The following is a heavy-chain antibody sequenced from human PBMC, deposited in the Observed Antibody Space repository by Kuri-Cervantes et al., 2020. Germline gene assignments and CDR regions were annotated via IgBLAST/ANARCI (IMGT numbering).Heavy chain of an antibody. Sequence: GESLKISCEASGFTFSRYGMHWVRQTPGKGLEWVSYISSSSSTIYYADSVKGRFTISRDNAKDSLYLRMNSLRAEDTALYYCAKDAESWNYDFSYFDYWGQGTLVTVSS. CDR1: GFTFSRYG. CDR2: ISSSSSTI. J-gene: IGHJ4*02. CDR3: AKDAESWNYDFSYFDY. V-gene: IGHV3-48*04. D-gene: IGHD1-7*01.